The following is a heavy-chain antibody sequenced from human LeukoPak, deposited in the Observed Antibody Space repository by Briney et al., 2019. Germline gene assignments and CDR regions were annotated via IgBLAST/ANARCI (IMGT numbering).Heavy chain of an antibody. CDR1: GDSVSSNGFA. J-gene: IGHJ4*02. Sequence: SQTLSLTCAISGDSVSSNGFAWSWIRQSPSRGLEWLGRTYYRSKWNNDYAVSVKSRITINPDTSKNQFSLQLNSVTPEDTAVYYCARASLQSVYFDCWGQGTLVTASA. CDR2: TYYRSKWNN. V-gene: IGHV6-1*01. CDR3: ARASLQSVYFDC.